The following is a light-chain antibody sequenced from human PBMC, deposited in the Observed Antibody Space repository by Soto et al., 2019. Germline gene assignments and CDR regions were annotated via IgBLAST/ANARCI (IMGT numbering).Light chain of an antibody. J-gene: IGKJ5*01. CDR3: QQRHMWPIT. V-gene: IGKV3D-20*02. CDR2: AAS. CDR1: QNLNSNY. Sequence: EIVLTQSPVTLSLSPGERATLSCWASQNLNSNYLAWYQQKPGQPPRLLIFAASSRATGIPGRFSGSGSGSDFTLTISSLEPEDSAVYYCQQRHMWPITFGQGTRLEIK.